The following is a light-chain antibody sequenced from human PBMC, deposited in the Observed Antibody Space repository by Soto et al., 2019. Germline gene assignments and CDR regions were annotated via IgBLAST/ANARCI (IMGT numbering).Light chain of an antibody. V-gene: IGLV2-8*01. J-gene: IGLJ1*01. CDR2: DVS. Sequence: LTQPPSASGSPGQSVAIPCTGTSSDVGGYNYVSWYQQHPGKAPKLMIYDVSKRPSGVPDRFSGSKSGNTASLTVSGLQAEDEADYYCSSYAGTHIVFGTGTKVTV. CDR1: SSDVGGYNY. CDR3: SSYAGTHIV.